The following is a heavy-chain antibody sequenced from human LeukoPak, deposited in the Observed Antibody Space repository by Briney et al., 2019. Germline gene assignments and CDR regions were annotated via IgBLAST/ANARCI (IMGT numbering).Heavy chain of an antibody. CDR3: ARAGYYDVFAY. J-gene: IGHJ4*02. Sequence: GESLKISCKGSGYSFTNYWIAWVRQMPGKGLEWMGIIYPGDSDTRYSPSFQGQVTISADKPISTAYLQWSSLKTSDTAMYYCARAGYYDVFAYWGQGALVTVSS. D-gene: IGHD3-10*02. V-gene: IGHV5-51*04. CDR1: GYSFTNYW. CDR2: IYPGDSDT.